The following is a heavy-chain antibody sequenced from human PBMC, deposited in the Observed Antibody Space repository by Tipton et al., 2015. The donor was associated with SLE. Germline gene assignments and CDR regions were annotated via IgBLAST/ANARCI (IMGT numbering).Heavy chain of an antibody. J-gene: IGHJ4*02. CDR2: IDRRGNT. CDR1: GGSFSDHY. D-gene: IGHD5-24*01. CDR3: ARDRRDGYNHYFDY. Sequence: TLSLTCAVYGGSFSDHYWRWTWIRQPPGKGLEWIGEIDRRGNTKYNPSLKSRVTISVDTSKNQFSLKLSSVTAADTAVYYCARDRRDGYNHYFDYWGQGTLVTVSS. V-gene: IGHV4-34*01.